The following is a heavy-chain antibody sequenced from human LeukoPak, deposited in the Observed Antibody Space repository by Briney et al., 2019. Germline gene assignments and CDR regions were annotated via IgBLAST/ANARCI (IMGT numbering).Heavy chain of an antibody. D-gene: IGHD3-10*01. Sequence: GGSLRLSCATSGFIFSSYWMCWFRQAPGKGLEWVANIKSDGSEEYYGDSVKGRFTISRDNAKNSLYLQMNSLRVEDTAVYYCARGDLWLGHWGQGSLVTVSS. CDR2: IKSDGSEE. CDR3: ARGDLWLGH. V-gene: IGHV3-7*01. J-gene: IGHJ4*02. CDR1: GFIFSSYW.